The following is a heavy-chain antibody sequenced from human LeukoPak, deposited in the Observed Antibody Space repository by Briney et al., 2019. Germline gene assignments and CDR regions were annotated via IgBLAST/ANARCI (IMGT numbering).Heavy chain of an antibody. CDR1: GFTFSSYW. Sequence: PGGSLRLSCVASGFTFSSYWMHWGRQAPGKGLVWVSRINSDGSATTYADSVKGRFTISRDNAKNSLYLQMNSLRAEDTAVYYCARDPTVTNFHDAFDIWGQGTMVTVSS. D-gene: IGHD4-17*01. V-gene: IGHV3-74*01. J-gene: IGHJ3*02. CDR3: ARDPTVTNFHDAFDI. CDR2: INSDGSAT.